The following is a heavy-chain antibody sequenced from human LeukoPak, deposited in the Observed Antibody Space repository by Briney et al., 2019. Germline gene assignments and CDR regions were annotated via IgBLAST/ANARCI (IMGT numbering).Heavy chain of an antibody. Sequence: ASVKVSCKASGYTFTSYGISWVRQAPGQGLEWMGWISAYNGNTNYAQKLQGRVTMTTDTSTSTAYMELRSLRSDDTAVYYCARVGSFITLPQPFDYWGQGTLVTVSS. CDR3: ARVGSFITLPQPFDY. D-gene: IGHD3-10*01. CDR1: GYTFTSYG. CDR2: ISAYNGNT. J-gene: IGHJ4*02. V-gene: IGHV1-18*01.